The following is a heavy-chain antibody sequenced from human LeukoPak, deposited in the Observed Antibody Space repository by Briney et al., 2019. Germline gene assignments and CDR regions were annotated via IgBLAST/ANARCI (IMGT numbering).Heavy chain of an antibody. CDR2: INTGSII. V-gene: IGHV3-69-1*01. CDR3: ARRNDYSDY. Sequence: GGSLRLSCAASGFTFSDYYMTWIRQAPGRGLEWVSYINTGSIIYYPDSVKGRFTISRDNAKNSLYLQMNSLRAEDTAVYYCARRNDYSDYWGPGTLVTVSS. CDR1: GFTFSDYY. J-gene: IGHJ4*02.